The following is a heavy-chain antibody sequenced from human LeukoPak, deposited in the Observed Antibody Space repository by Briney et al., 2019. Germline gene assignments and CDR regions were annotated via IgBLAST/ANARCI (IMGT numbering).Heavy chain of an antibody. J-gene: IGHJ4*02. V-gene: IGHV4-34*08. D-gene: IGHD4-23*01. Sequence: LRLSCAASGFTFSSFAMSWFRQPPGKGLEWIGEINHSGSTNYNPSLKSRVTISVDTSKNQFSLELSSVTAADTAVYYCAGSSSDYGGNSVSFYFDYWGQGTLVTVSS. CDR3: AGSSSDYGGNSVSFYFDY. CDR2: INHSGST. CDR1: GFTFSSFA.